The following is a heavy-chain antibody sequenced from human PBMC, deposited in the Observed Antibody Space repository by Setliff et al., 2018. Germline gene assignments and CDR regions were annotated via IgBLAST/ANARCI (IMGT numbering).Heavy chain of an antibody. D-gene: IGHD3-3*01. V-gene: IGHV4-61*02. J-gene: IGHJ6*03. CDR2: IYTDGST. CDR3: ARVTGFLYMDV. Sequence: SETLSLTCTVSGDSISGAKYYWSWIRQSAGKGLECIGRIYTDGSTKYNPSLNSRVALSIDTSKNQFSLRLSSVTAAGTAVYFCARVTGFLYMDVWGKGTTVTVSS. CDR1: GDSISGAKYY.